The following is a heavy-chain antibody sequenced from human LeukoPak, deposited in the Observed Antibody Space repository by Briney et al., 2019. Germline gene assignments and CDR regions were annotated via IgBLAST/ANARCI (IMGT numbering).Heavy chain of an antibody. Sequence: GASVKVSCKASGDTFTGYYSNWGRQPPGQNHEWMGWINPDSGGTMYAQKFQGRVTMTRVTSISTAYMELSSLRSDDTAVYYCVRVASMVRGVIGYLQHWGQGTLVTVSS. V-gene: IGHV1-2*02. CDR2: INPDSGGT. CDR1: GDTFTGYY. D-gene: IGHD3-10*01. J-gene: IGHJ1*01. CDR3: VRVASMVRGVIGYLQH.